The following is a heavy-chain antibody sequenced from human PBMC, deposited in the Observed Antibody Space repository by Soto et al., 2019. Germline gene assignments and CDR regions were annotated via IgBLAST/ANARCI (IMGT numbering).Heavy chain of an antibody. V-gene: IGHV3-30*18. J-gene: IGHJ6*02. CDR1: GFTFSSYG. CDR3: AKERYGQLYLEDYGMDV. CDR2: ISYDGSSK. D-gene: IGHD3-16*01. Sequence: PGGSLRLSCVASGFTFSSYGIHWVRQAPGRGLEWVAVISYDGSSKYYADSVKGRFTISRDNFKNTLYLQMNSLRAEDTAVYYCAKERYGQLYLEDYGMDVWGQGTTVTVSS.